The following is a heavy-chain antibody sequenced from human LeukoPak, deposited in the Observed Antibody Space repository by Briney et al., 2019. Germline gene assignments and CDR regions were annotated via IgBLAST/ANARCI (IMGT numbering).Heavy chain of an antibody. CDR1: GFTFGNSW. Sequence: GGSLGFSVAASGFTFGNSWMSWVGQAPGKGREWVATIKPDGGAQYYVDSVKGRFTISRDNAKNSLFLQINSLRAEDTAVYYCANGGTYSSGPWGQGTLVTVSS. CDR3: ANGGTYSSGP. V-gene: IGHV3-7*01. CDR2: IKPDGGAQ. D-gene: IGHD3-22*01. J-gene: IGHJ5*02.